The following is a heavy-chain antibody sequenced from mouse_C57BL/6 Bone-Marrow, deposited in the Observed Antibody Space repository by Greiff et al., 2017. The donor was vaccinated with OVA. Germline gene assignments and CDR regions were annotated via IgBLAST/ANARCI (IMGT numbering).Heavy chain of an antibody. J-gene: IGHJ2*01. CDR2: ISDGGSYT. D-gene: IGHD4-1*01. Sequence: EVQRVESGGGLVKPGGSLKLSCAASGFTFSSYAMSWVRQTPEKRLEWVAAISDGGSYTYYPDNVKGRFTISRDNAKNNLYLQMSHLKSEDTAMYYCARDRWESLDYWGQGNTLTVSS. CDR3: ARDRWESLDY. V-gene: IGHV5-4*01. CDR1: GFTFSSYA.